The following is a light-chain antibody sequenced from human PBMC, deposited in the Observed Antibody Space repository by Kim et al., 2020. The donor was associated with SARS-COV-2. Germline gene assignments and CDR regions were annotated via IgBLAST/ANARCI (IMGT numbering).Light chain of an antibody. CDR2: LES. Sequence: SASVGDRVTLTCRASQGISSSLAWYQQKPGKPPRVPIHLESSLRSTIPARFSASGSGTEFTPPNSSLQPEDFATYYCQQLNSYLYTFGQGTKLEI. CDR1: QGISSS. CDR3: QQLNSYLYT. J-gene: IGKJ2*01. V-gene: IGKV1-9*01.